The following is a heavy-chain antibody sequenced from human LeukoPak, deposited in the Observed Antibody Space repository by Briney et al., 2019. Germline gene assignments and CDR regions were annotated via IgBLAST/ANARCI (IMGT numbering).Heavy chain of an antibody. CDR1: GFTFSSYE. D-gene: IGHD3-10*01. Sequence: PGGSLRLCCAASGFTFSSYEMNWVRQAPGKGLEWVSYISSSGSTIYYADSVKGRFTISRDNAKNSLYLQMNSLRAEDTAVYYCARDGVGHYGSGSYLDYFDYWGQGTLVTVSS. CDR3: ARDGVGHYGSGSYLDYFDY. J-gene: IGHJ4*02. V-gene: IGHV3-48*03. CDR2: ISSSGSTI.